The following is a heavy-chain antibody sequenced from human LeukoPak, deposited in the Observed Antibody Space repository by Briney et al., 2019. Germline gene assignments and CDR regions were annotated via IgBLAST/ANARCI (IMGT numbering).Heavy chain of an antibody. CDR1: GGTFSSYA. CDR2: IIPIFGTP. Sequence: SVKVSCKASGGTFSSYAISWARQAPGQGLEWMGGIIPIFGTPNYAQKFQGRVTITADKSTSTACMELSSLRSEDTAVYYCACGPLYYYYMDVWGKGTTVTVSS. V-gene: IGHV1-69*06. CDR3: ACGPLYYYYMDV. D-gene: IGHD1-26*01. J-gene: IGHJ6*03.